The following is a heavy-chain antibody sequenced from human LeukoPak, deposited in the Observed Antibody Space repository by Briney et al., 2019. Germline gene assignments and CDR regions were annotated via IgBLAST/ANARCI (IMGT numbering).Heavy chain of an antibody. V-gene: IGHV4-34*01. J-gene: IGHJ4*02. CDR1: GASFSSYY. CDR2: INHSGST. CDR3: ARHSSMTTVVFDY. D-gene: IGHD4-23*01. Sequence: SETLSLTCAVYGASFSSYYWSWIRQSPGKGLEWIGEINHSGSTNYNLSLKSRVTISVDTSKRQFSLKLSSVTATDTAVYYCARHSSMTTVVFDYWGQGTLVTVSS.